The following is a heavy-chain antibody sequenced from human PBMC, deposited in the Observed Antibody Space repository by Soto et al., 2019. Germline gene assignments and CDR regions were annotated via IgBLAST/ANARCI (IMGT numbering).Heavy chain of an antibody. J-gene: IGHJ4*02. CDR1: GGTFSSYT. Sequence: QVQLVQSGAEVKKPGSSVKVSCKASGGTFSSYTTSWVRQAPGQGLEWMGRIIPIRGIANYSQKFQGRVTITEDKDTITGNIDLSRLRTEDTAVYYCAPSEAAAGTSDWGQGTLVTCSS. D-gene: IGHD6-13*01. V-gene: IGHV1-69*02. CDR2: IIPIRGIA. CDR3: APSEAAAGTSD.